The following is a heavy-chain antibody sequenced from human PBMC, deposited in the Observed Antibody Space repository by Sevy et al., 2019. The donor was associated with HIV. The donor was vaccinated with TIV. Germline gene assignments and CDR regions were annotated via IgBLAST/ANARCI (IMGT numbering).Heavy chain of an antibody. CDR3: ARDLVMSGDNYDPAFDN. CDR2: IHGGNGDT. J-gene: IGHJ4*02. Sequence: ASVKVSCKTSGYTFTNYAIHWVRQPPGQGLEWMGWIHGGNGDTKYSLKFQGRVTTSRYTSARIAYMELSSLGSEDTAIYYCARDLVMSGDNYDPAFDNWGQGTLVTVSS. V-gene: IGHV1-3*01. D-gene: IGHD2-21*02. CDR1: GYTFTNYA.